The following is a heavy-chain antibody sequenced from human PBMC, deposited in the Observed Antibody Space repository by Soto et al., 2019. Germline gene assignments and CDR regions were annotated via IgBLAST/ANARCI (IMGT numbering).Heavy chain of an antibody. D-gene: IGHD6-13*01. Sequence: QVQLVQSGAEVKKPGASVKVSCKASGYTFTSWDVYWVRQAAGQGLEWMGYMNPRSGNTGYEQKFQRRVTMTRDTSISTAYMELSSLTSDDTAVYYCTASSWTGAGLDFWGQGTPVTVSS. CDR2: MNPRSGNT. CDR1: GYTFTSWD. V-gene: IGHV1-8*01. CDR3: TASSWTGAGLDF. J-gene: IGHJ4*01.